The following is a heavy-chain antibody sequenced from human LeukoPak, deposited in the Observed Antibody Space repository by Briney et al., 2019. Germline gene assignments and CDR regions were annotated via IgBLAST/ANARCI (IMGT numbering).Heavy chain of an antibody. D-gene: IGHD1-26*01. Sequence: KPSETLSLTCSVSVGSLCSYYWSWIRQPPGKGLEWIGYIYYSGSTKYNPSLESRVTISVDTSKSQFSLKLSSVTTADTAVYYCARGGGSPEFWGQGTQVTVSS. V-gene: IGHV4-59*01. CDR1: VGSLCSYY. CDR2: IYYSGST. CDR3: ARGGGSPEF. J-gene: IGHJ4*02.